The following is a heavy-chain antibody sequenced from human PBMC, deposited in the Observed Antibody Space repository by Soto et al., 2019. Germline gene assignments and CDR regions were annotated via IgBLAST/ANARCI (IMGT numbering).Heavy chain of an antibody. CDR2: IKSKTDGGTI. CDR1: SFTFSNAW. J-gene: IGHJ1*01. CDR3: TTIGSSLGA. D-gene: IGHD6-13*01. V-gene: IGHV3-15*07. Sequence: EVQLVESGGGLVKPGRSLRLSCAASSFTFSNAWMNWVRQAPGKGLEWVGRIKSKTDGGTIDYAAPGKGRVTISIDDSINTLFLQMNSRKTEDTAMYYCTTIGSSLGAWGQGTLVTVSS.